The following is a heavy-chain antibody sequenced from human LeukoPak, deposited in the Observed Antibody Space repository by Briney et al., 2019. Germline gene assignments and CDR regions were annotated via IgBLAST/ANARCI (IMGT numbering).Heavy chain of an antibody. D-gene: IGHD7-27*01. CDR3: ARGLGTYWGKDFLNWFDP. J-gene: IGHJ5*02. CDR1: GYSFTNYD. Sequence: ASVKVSCKASGYSFTNYDINWVRQAAGQGLEWMGWVNPNNGDAGFSQKFQGRVTLTSNTSLTTAYMELTSLTSEDTAVYYCARGLGTYWGKDFLNWFDPWGQGTLVTVSS. CDR2: VNPNNGDA. V-gene: IGHV1-8*02.